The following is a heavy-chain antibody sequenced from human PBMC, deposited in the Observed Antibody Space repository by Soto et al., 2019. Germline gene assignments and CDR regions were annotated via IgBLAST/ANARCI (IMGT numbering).Heavy chain of an antibody. CDR1: GGSISSSNNY. D-gene: IGHD5-12*01. CDR3: APIVATITALDY. CDR2: AYYSGNT. J-gene: IGHJ4*02. V-gene: IGHV4-39*01. Sequence: SETLSLTCTVSGGSISSSNNYWVWVRQPPGKGLEWIGSAYYSGNTYYNPSLKSRATIYIDTSKNQFSLKLGSVTAADTAVYYCAPIVATITALDYWGQGTLVPVSS.